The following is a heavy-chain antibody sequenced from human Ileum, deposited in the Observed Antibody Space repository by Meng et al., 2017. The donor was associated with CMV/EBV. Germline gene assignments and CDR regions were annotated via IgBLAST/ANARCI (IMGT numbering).Heavy chain of an antibody. V-gene: IGHV4-59*01. CDR2: IYSRGLT. J-gene: IGHJ4*02. Sequence: SETLSLTCFVSGGSLNNYYWSWIRQPPGKGLEWIGHIYSRGLTSYNFPLKSRVTISVDTSKNQFSLNLTSVTAADTAVYYCARHFSGWSYYFDHWGQGMLVTVSS. CDR3: ARHFSGWSYYFDH. CDR1: GGSLNNYY. D-gene: IGHD6-19*01.